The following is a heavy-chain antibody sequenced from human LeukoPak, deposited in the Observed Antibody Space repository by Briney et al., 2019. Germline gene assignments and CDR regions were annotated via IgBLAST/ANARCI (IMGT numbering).Heavy chain of an antibody. CDR3: VRGFNGALDI. CDR2: IKQDGSEK. J-gene: IGHJ3*02. V-gene: IGHV3-7*05. CDR1: GFTISNYW. D-gene: IGHD2-8*01. Sequence: GGSLRLSCAASGFTISNYWMHWVRQAPGKGPEWVANIKQDGSEKYYGDSVKGRFTIPRDNAKSSLYLQMNSLRAEDTAVYYCVRGFNGALDIWGQGTMVTVSS.